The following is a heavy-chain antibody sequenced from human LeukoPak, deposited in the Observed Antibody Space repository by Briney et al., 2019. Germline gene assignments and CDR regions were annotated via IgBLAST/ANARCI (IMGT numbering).Heavy chain of an antibody. D-gene: IGHD1-1*01. Sequence: GGSLRLSCAASGFTFSSYTMHWIRQAPGKGLEWVSSISGSNSYIFYADSVKGRFTVSRDNTKDSLYLQMNSLRAEDTAVYYCARALTTLTYEGYWGQGTLVTVSS. J-gene: IGHJ4*02. CDR1: GFTFSSYT. CDR2: ISGSNSYI. CDR3: ARALTTLTYEGY. V-gene: IGHV3-21*01.